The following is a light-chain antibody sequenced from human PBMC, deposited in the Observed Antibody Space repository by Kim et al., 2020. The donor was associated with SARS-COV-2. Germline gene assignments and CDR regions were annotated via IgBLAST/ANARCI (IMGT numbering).Light chain of an antibody. CDR3: SSYTRSSTNYV. CDR1: SSDVGSYNY. CDR2: AVS. V-gene: IGLV2-14*03. Sequence: QSITISCTGTSSDVGSYNYVSWYQHHPGKAPKLMIYAVSNRPSGVSNRFPGSKSGNTASLTISGLQAEDEADYYCSSYTRSSTNYVFGTGTKVTVL. J-gene: IGLJ1*01.